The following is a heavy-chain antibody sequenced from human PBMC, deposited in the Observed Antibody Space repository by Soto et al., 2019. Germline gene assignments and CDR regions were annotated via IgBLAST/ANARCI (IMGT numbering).Heavy chain of an antibody. CDR1: GDFINSNHW. Sequence: SLTCAVSGDFINSNHWWKLVRQPPRKGLERIGQISHSGSTNYNPSLTSRVHKAVHKSKNHFSLKLPSVTAADKAVYYGEARHFWSGPWTETTIHYWVQGTLVTVSS. V-gene: IGHV4-4*02. J-gene: IGHJ4*02. D-gene: IGHD3-3*02. CDR2: ISHSGST. CDR3: EARHFWSGPWTETTIHY.